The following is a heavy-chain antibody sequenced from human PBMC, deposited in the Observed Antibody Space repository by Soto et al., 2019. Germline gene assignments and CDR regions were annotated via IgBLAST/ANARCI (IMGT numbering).Heavy chain of an antibody. J-gene: IGHJ4*02. CDR2: IYYSGST. CDR3: ARLSPIVVVTYFDY. CDR1: GASISSSSYY. D-gene: IGHD2-21*02. V-gene: IGHV4-39*01. Sequence: AXETLCLTCPVAGASISSSSYYWGWLRQPPGKGLEWIGSIYYSGSTYYNPSLKSRVTISVDTSKNQFSLKLSSVTAADTAVYYCARLSPIVVVTYFDYWGQGTLVTVSS.